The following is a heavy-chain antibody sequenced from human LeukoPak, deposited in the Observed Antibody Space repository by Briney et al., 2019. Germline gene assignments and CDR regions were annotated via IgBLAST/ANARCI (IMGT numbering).Heavy chain of an antibody. CDR2: INHSGST. J-gene: IGHJ4*02. Sequence: PSETLSLTCAVYGGSFSGYYWSWIRQPPGKGLEWIGEINHSGSTNYNPSLKSRVTISVDTSKNQFPLKLSSVTAADTAVYYCARRGQWLAPADYWGQGTLVTVSS. CDR1: GGSFSGYY. CDR3: ARRGQWLAPADY. D-gene: IGHD6-19*01. V-gene: IGHV4-34*01.